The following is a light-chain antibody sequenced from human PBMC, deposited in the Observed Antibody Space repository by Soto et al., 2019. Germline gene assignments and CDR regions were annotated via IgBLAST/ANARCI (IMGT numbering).Light chain of an antibody. Sequence: EIVLTQSPATLSLSPGERATLSCRASQGISTYLAWYQHKPGQAPRLLIYDASDRATGIPARFSGSGSGTDSPPTIASLQPKDFAVYYYKHLSNWPLSSGRGTKVDTK. CDR2: DAS. CDR1: QGISTY. J-gene: IGKJ3*01. V-gene: IGKV3-11*01. CDR3: KHLSNWPLS.